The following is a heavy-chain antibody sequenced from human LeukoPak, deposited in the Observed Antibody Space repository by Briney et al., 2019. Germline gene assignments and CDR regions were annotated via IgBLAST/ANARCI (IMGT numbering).Heavy chain of an antibody. CDR1: GFTFSSSE. Sequence: GGSLRLSCAASGFTFSSSEMNWVRQAPGKGLEWISYITGSGRTIYYADSVKGRFTISRDNAKNSLFLQMNSLRAEDTAVYYCARDRAAAGTSYYGMDVWGKGTTVTVSS. CDR3: ARDRAAAGTSYYGMDV. D-gene: IGHD6-13*01. V-gene: IGHV3-48*03. J-gene: IGHJ6*04. CDR2: ITGSGRTI.